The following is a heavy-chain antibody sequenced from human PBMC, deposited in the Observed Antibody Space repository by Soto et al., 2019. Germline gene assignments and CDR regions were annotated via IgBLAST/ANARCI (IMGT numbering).Heavy chain of an antibody. V-gene: IGHV4-59*01. Sequence: QVQLQESGPGLVKPSETLSLTCTVSGDSISSYYWRWIRQPPGKGLEWIGYIYYRGSTNYNPSLRRRVTISVDTSKNQFALNLSSVTAADTAVYYCASSNIAAAGFYYYGMDVWGRGTTVTVSS. CDR1: GDSISSYY. CDR3: ASSNIAAAGFYYYGMDV. J-gene: IGHJ6*02. D-gene: IGHD6-13*01. CDR2: IYYRGST.